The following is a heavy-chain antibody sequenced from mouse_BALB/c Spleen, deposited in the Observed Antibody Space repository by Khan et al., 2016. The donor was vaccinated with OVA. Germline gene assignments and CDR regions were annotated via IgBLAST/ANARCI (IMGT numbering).Heavy chain of an antibody. Sequence: QIQLVQSGPELKKPGETVKISCKASGYTFTNYGMNWVKQSPGKVLKWMGWINTYTGEPTYPDDFKGRFAFSLETSASTAYLQINNLKNEDTATQCCGRPPYLSYTLDHWGQGTSVTVSS. D-gene: IGHD2-10*01. CDR3: GRPPYLSYTLDH. V-gene: IGHV9-3-1*01. J-gene: IGHJ4*01. CDR1: GYTFTNYG. CDR2: INTYTGEP.